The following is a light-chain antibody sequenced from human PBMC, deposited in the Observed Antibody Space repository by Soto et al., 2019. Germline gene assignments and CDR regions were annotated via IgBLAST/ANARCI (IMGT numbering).Light chain of an antibody. V-gene: IGLV2-14*01. CDR3: SSYTTSNAVV. CDR1: SSDVGDYNY. Sequence: QSALTQPASVSGSPGQSITISCTGTSSDVGDYNYVSWYQQHPGKAPKLMIYDVSNRPSGVSNRFSGSKSGNTASLTISGLQAEDEADYYCSSYTTSNAVVSGGGTKVTVL. J-gene: IGLJ2*01. CDR2: DVS.